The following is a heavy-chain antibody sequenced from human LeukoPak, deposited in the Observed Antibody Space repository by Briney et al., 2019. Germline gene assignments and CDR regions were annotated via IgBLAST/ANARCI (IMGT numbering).Heavy chain of an antibody. CDR2: ISYDGSNK. V-gene: IGHV3-30-3*01. Sequence: GGSLRLSCAASGFTFSSYAMHWVRQAPGKGLEWVAVISYDGSNKYYADSVKGRLTISRDNSKNTLYLQMNSLRAEDTAVYYCARDGQWLAIDYWGQGTLVTVSS. D-gene: IGHD6-19*01. J-gene: IGHJ4*02. CDR1: GFTFSSYA. CDR3: ARDGQWLAIDY.